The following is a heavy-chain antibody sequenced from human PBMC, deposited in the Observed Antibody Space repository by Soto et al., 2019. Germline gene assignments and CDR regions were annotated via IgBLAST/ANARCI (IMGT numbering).Heavy chain of an antibody. V-gene: IGHV3-23*01. Sequence: GGSLRLSCAASGFTFSSYAMWWVRQAPGKGLECVSAISGGGETTYYADSVKGRFTISRDNSKNTLCLQMNSLRAEDTAVYYCAFNSGSGSYYFDYWGQGNLVTVSS. J-gene: IGHJ4*02. CDR1: GFTFSSYA. CDR3: AFNSGSGSYYFDY. D-gene: IGHD3-10*01. CDR2: ISGGGETT.